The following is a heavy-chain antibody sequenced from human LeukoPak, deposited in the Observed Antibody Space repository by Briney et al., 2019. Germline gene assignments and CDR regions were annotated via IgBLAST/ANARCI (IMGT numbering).Heavy chain of an antibody. Sequence: SETLSLTCSVSGGSISSYYWNWIRQPPGKGLEWIGNINYSGSTTYNPSLEGRVTISVDTSKSQVSLKVISVTAADTALYYCARGGYGGNSLDQWGQGTLVTVSS. D-gene: IGHD4-23*01. J-gene: IGHJ4*02. CDR3: ARGGYGGNSLDQ. CDR2: INYSGST. V-gene: IGHV4-59*01. CDR1: GGSISSYY.